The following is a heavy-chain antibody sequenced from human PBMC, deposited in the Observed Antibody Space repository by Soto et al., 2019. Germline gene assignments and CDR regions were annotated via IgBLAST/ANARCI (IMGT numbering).Heavy chain of an antibody. D-gene: IGHD2-2*01. Sequence: SETLSLTCTVSGGSISSSSYYWGWIRQPPGKGLEWIGSIYYSGSTYYNPSLKSRVTISVDTSKNQFSLKLSSVTAADTAVYYCARDIVVVPAAMAADPYNCFDPWGQGTLVTVSS. CDR2: IYYSGST. CDR3: ARDIVVVPAAMAADPYNCFDP. J-gene: IGHJ5*02. CDR1: GGSISSSSYY. V-gene: IGHV4-39*02.